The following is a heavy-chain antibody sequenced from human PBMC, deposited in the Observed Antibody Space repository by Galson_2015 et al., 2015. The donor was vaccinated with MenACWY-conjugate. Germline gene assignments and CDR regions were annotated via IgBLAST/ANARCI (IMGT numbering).Heavy chain of an antibody. J-gene: IGHJ4*02. CDR2: IYAGNGDT. CDR1: GYTFTSFG. Sequence: SVKVPCKASGYTFTSFGIHWVRQAPGQRLEWMGWIYAGNGDTQYLEKFQDRMIITRDTYATTAYMELNRLISEDTAVYYCAKGPLTSVLGAGHCDSWGQGTLVTVSA. V-gene: IGHV1-3*01. CDR3: AKGPLTSVLGAGHCDS. D-gene: IGHD1-26*01.